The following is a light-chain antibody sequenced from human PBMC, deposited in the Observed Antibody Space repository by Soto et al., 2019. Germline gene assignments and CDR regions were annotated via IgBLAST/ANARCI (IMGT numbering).Light chain of an antibody. V-gene: IGKV2-28*01. CDR3: MQALQTPAT. CDR1: QSLLHSNGYNY. Sequence: DIVMTQSPLSLPVTPGEPASISCRSSQSLLHSNGYNYLDWYLQKPGQSPQLLIYLGSNRASGVPDRFSGSGSGTDFTLKISRVEAEDVRVYYCMQALQTPATFGQGTKVEIK. J-gene: IGKJ1*01. CDR2: LGS.